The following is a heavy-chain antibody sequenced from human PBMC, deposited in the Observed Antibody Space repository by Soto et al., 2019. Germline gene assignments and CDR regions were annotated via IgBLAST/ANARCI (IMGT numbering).Heavy chain of an antibody. J-gene: IGHJ4*02. D-gene: IGHD6-19*01. V-gene: IGHV3-11*01. CDR3: ASSLLAGTFDF. CDR2: ISSSGSSI. CDR1: GFSFGDHF. Sequence: PVEPLSLLCTASGFSFGDHFMNWGRQAPGKGLGWLSYISSSGSSIYYADSVRGRFAISRNYAPNSLYLQMNNLRAEDTAVYYCASSLLAGTFDFWGQGTGVTVSS.